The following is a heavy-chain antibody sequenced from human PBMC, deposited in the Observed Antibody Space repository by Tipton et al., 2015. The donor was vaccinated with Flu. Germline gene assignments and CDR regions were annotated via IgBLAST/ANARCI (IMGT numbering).Heavy chain of an antibody. D-gene: IGHD3-10*02. J-gene: IGHJ4*02. CDR3: ARHTGDSVRGVIDY. V-gene: IGHV4-38-2*01. Sequence: TLSLTCSVSGSSMGTGYCWGWIRQPPGKGLEWIANICHSGNTYHNPSLKSRVTISVDTSKSQFSLKLSSVTAADTAVYYCARHTGDSVRGVIDYWGQGTLVTVSS. CDR2: ICHSGNT. CDR1: GSSMGTGYC.